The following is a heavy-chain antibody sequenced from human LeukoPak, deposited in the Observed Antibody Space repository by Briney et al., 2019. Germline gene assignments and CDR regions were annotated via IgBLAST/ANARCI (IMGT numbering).Heavy chain of an antibody. CDR1: GGSISSYY. J-gene: IGHJ4*02. V-gene: IGHV4-59*01. Sequence: PSETLSLTCTVSGGSISSYYWSWIRQPPGKGLEWIGYIYYSGSTNYNPSLKSRVTISVDTSKDQFSLKLSSVTAADTAVYYCASPAVFYYYDSSGYDFDYWGQGTLVTVSS. D-gene: IGHD3-22*01. CDR3: ASPAVFYYYDSSGYDFDY. CDR2: IYYSGST.